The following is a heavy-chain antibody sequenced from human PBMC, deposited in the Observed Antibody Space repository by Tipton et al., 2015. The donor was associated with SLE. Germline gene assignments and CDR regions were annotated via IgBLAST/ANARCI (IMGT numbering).Heavy chain of an antibody. CDR3: ARAALPRAFDI. J-gene: IGHJ3*02. Sequence: GSLRLSCAASGFTFSSDNMNWVRQAPGKGLEWVASISSSSTYIYYADSVKGRFTISRDNANNSLSLQMNSLRADDTAIYYCARAALPRAFDIWGQGTVVTVSS. CDR1: GFTFSSDN. D-gene: IGHD6-25*01. CDR2: ISSSSTYI. V-gene: IGHV3-21*03.